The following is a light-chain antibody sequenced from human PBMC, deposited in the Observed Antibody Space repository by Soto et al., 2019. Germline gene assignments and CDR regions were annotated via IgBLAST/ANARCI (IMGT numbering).Light chain of an antibody. J-gene: IGKJ2*01. CDR2: GAS. Sequence: EILMTQSPATLSVSPGERVTLSCRASQSVISSLSWYQQKPGQPPRVLIYGASPRSPGIPARFSGSGSGTEFTLTISSLQSEDFAVYYCQQYNNWPYTFGQGTKLEI. V-gene: IGKV3D-15*01. CDR1: QSVISS. CDR3: QQYNNWPYT.